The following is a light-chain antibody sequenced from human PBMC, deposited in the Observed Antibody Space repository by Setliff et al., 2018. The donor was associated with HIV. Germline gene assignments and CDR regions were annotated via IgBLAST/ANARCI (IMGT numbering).Light chain of an antibody. CDR2: EGS. CDR1: SSDLGSYHL. V-gene: IGLV2-23*01. J-gene: IGLJ1*01. CDR3: CSYVAGSHYV. Sequence: QSVLTQPASVSGSPGQSITISCTGTSSDLGSYHLVSWYQHHPGKAPKLMIYEGSQRPSGVSTRFSGSTSGDTASLTIAGLQAEDEADYYCCSYVAGSHYVFGTWTKV.